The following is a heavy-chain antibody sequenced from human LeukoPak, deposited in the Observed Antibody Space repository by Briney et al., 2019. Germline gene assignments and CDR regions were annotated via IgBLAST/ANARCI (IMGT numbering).Heavy chain of an antibody. J-gene: IGHJ4*02. V-gene: IGHV4-61*01. CDR3: ARTGSTGGY. CDR1: GGSVSGGNYY. D-gene: IGHD1-1*01. CDR2: IHYSGST. Sequence: PSETLSLTCTVSGGSVSGGNYYCSWIRQSPGKGLEWIGYIHYSGSTVYNPSLKSRVTMSIDTSKNQFSPNLSSVIAADTAVYYCARTGSTGGYWGQGTLVTVSS.